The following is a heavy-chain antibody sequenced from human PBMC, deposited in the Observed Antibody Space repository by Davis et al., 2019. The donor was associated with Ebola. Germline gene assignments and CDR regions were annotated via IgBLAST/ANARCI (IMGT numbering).Heavy chain of an antibody. Sequence: SVKVSCKASGGTFSSYAISWVRQAPGQGLEWMGGIIPIFGTANYAQKFQGRVTITADESTSTAYMELSSLRSEDTAVYYCARSLGDGYNLFDYWGQGTLVTVSS. CDR3: ARSLGDGYNLFDY. V-gene: IGHV1-69*13. J-gene: IGHJ4*02. D-gene: IGHD5-24*01. CDR2: IIPIFGTA. CDR1: GGTFSSYA.